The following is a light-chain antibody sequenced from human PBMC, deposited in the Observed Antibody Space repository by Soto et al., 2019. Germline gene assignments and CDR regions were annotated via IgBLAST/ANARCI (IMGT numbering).Light chain of an antibody. Sequence: EIVLTQSPGTLSLSPGERATLSCRASQSVSSSYVAWYQQKPGQAPRLLIYGASSRATGIPDRFSGSGSGTDVTLSISRLEPEEFAVYYCQQYDSSLYTFGQVNKLEI. J-gene: IGKJ2*01. V-gene: IGKV3-20*01. CDR1: QSVSSSY. CDR2: GAS. CDR3: QQYDSSLYT.